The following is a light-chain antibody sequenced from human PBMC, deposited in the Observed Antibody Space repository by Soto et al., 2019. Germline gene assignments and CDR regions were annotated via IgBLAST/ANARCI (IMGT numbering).Light chain of an antibody. Sequence: EIVLTQSPATLSLSPGERATLSCRASQSLSSYLAWYQQKPGQSPRLLIYDASNRATGIPARFSCSGSGTEFTYAIGRLWHGDFAVYYCQCRGNWPRPFGQGTKLEIK. CDR2: DAS. V-gene: IGKV3-11*01. CDR3: QCRGNWPRP. CDR1: QSLSSY. J-gene: IGKJ2*01.